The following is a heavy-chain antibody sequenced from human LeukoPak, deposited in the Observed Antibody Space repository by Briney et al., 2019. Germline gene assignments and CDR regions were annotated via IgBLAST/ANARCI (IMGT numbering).Heavy chain of an antibody. CDR2: ISSNGGST. V-gene: IGHV3-64*01. CDR3: ARVMDQLPPRYYGMDV. D-gene: IGHD2-2*01. Sequence: GGSLRLSCAASGFTFSSYAMHWVRQAPGKGLEYVSAISSNGGSTYYANSVKGRFTISRDNSNNTLYLQMGSLRAEDMAVYYCARVMDQLPPRYYGMDVWGQGTTVTVSS. J-gene: IGHJ6*02. CDR1: GFTFSSYA.